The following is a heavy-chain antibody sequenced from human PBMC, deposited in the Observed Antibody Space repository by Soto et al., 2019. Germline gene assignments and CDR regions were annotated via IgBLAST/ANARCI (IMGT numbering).Heavy chain of an antibody. J-gene: IGHJ4*01. CDR3: APMGLSLGYCGSTSCRPFDY. D-gene: IGHD2-2*01. V-gene: IGHV3-23*01. CDR1: GFTFSSYA. Sequence: GGALRLSCAASGFTFSSYAMTWVRQAPGKGLEWVSAISGNSKSAYYADSVKGLFTISRDNSKNTLYLQMGSLRAEDTAVYYCAPMGLSLGYCGSTSCRPFDYWGQEPWSPSPQ. CDR2: ISGNSKSA.